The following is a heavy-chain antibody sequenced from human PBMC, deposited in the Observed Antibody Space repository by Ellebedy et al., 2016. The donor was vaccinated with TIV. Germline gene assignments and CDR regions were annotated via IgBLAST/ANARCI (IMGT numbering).Heavy chain of an antibody. J-gene: IGHJ4*02. CDR3: AKHDYCSITACPFDY. V-gene: IGHV3-23*01. CDR1: GFTFSSYG. D-gene: IGHD2-2*01. Sequence: GGSLRLXXAASGFTFSSYGMSWVRQAPGKGLEWVSAISTSGDKTYYADSVRGRFTISRDNSKYTVYLQMNSLRAEDTAVYYCAKHDYCSITACPFDYWGQGTLVPVSS. CDR2: ISTSGDKT.